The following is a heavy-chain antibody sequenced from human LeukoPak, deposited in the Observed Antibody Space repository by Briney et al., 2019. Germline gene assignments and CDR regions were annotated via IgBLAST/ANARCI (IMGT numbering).Heavy chain of an antibody. CDR3: ARSGSYVYYFDY. D-gene: IGHD1-26*01. CDR1: GGSISSYY. V-gene: IGHV4-38-2*02. CDR2: IYHSGST. Sequence: SETLSLTCTVSGGSISSYYWGWIRQPPGKGLEWIGSIYHSGSTYYNPSLKSRVTISVDTSKNQFSLKLSSVTAADTAVYYCARSGSYVYYFDYWGQGTLVTVSS. J-gene: IGHJ4*02.